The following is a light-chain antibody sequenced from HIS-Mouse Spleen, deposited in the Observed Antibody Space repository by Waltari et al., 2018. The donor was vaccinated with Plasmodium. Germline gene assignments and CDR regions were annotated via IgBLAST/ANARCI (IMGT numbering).Light chain of an antibody. Sequence: QSALTQPPSASGSPGQSVTISCTGTSSDVGGYNYVSWYQQNPGKAPQLMIYEVSKRPSGVPDRFSGSKSGNTASLTVSGLQAEDEADYYCSSYAGSNNLVFGGGTKLTVL. CDR1: SSDVGGYNY. V-gene: IGLV2-8*01. CDR2: EVS. CDR3: SSYAGSNNLV. J-gene: IGLJ2*01.